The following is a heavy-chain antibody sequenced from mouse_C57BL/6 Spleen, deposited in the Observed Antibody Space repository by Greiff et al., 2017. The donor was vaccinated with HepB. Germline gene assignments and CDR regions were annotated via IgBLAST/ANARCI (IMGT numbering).Heavy chain of an antibody. CDR3: ARYYYYGSSYFDY. CDR1: GYTFTSYW. D-gene: IGHD1-1*01. CDR2: IHPNSGST. Sequence: QVQLQQPGAELVKPGASVKLSCKASGYTFTSYWMHWVKQRPGQGLEWIGMIHPNSGSTNYNEKFKSKATLTVDKSSSTAYMQLSSLTSEDSAVYYCARYYYYGSSYFDYWGQSTTLTVSS. J-gene: IGHJ2*01. V-gene: IGHV1-64*01.